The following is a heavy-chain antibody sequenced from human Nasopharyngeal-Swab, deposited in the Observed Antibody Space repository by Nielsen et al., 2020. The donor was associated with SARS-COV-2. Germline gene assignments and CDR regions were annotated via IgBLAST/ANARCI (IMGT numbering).Heavy chain of an antibody. D-gene: IGHD3-10*01. J-gene: IGHJ4*02. CDR2: LYYSGIT. V-gene: IGHV4-59*13. Sequence: PGKGLEWIGYLYYSGITNYNPSLMSRVTISIDKSKNQFSLNLSSVNAADTAVYFCAREAYYYGSGTYDYWGQGTRVTVSS. CDR3: AREAYYYGSGTYDY.